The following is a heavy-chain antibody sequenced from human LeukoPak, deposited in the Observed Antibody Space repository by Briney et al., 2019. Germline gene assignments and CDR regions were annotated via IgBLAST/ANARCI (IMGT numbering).Heavy chain of an antibody. CDR3: AKDQTGDYGDYVDY. CDR1: GFTFSSYA. CDR2: ISGSGGST. J-gene: IGHJ4*02. V-gene: IGHV3-23*01. D-gene: IGHD4-17*01. Sequence: HPGGSLRLSCAASGFTFSSYAMHWVRQAPGKGLEWVSAISGSGGSTYYADSVKGRFTISRDNSKNTLYLQMNSLRAEDTAVYYCAKDQTGDYGDYVDYWGQGTLVTVSS.